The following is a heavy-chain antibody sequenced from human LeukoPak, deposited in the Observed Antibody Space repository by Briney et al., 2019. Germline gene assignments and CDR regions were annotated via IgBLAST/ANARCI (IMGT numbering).Heavy chain of an antibody. CDR3: ARDGPYNWNYSAYLYYFDY. Sequence: SGTLSLTCAVSGGSISSTNWWSWVRQPPGKGLEWIGEIYHSGSTNYNPSLKSRVTISADKSKNQFSLKLSSVTAADTVVYYCARDGPYNWNYSAYLYYFDYWGQGTLVTVSS. J-gene: IGHJ4*02. CDR2: IYHSGST. CDR1: GGSISSTNW. D-gene: IGHD1-7*01. V-gene: IGHV4-4*02.